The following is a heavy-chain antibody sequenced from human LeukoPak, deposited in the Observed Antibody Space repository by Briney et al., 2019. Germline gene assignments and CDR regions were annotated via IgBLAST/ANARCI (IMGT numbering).Heavy chain of an antibody. J-gene: IGHJ6*03. CDR2: ISYDGSNK. CDR1: GFTFSSYG. Sequence: GRSLRLSCAASGFTFSSYGMHWVRQAPGKGLEWVAVISYDGSNKYYADSVKGRFTISRDNSKNTLYLQMNSLRAEDTAVYYCAREGSSDYYYYYMDVWGKGTTVTVSS. D-gene: IGHD6-6*01. CDR3: AREGSSDYYYYYMDV. V-gene: IGHV3-30*03.